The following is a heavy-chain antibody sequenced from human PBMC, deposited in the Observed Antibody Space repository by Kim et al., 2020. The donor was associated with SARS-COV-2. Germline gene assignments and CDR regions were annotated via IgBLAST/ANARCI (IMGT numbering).Heavy chain of an antibody. CDR2: IIPIFGTA. CDR1: GGTFSSYA. Sequence: SVKVSCKASGGTFSSYAISWVRQAPGQGLEWMGGIIPIFGTANYAQKFQGRVTITADESTSTAYMELSSLRSEDTAVYYCARGGYDYVWGSYRYGMDVWGQGTTVTVSS. V-gene: IGHV1-69*13. J-gene: IGHJ6*02. CDR3: ARGGYDYVWGSYRYGMDV. D-gene: IGHD3-16*02.